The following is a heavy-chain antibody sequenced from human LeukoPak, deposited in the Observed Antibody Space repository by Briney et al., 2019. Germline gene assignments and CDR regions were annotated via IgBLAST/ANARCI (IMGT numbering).Heavy chain of an antibody. CDR1: GYTFTSYG. V-gene: IGHV1-18*01. CDR3: ARDQEVVVTAILNAFDI. Sequence: ASVKVSCKASGYTFTSYGISWVRQAPGQGLEWMGWISAYNGNTNYAQKLQGRVTMATDTSTRTAYMELRSLRSDDTAVYYCARDQEVVVTAILNAFDIWGQGTMVTVSS. CDR2: ISAYNGNT. D-gene: IGHD2-21*02. J-gene: IGHJ3*02.